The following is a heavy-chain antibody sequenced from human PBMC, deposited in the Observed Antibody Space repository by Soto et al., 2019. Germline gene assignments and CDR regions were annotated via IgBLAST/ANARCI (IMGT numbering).Heavy chain of an antibody. CDR3: ARVEQYYYYYGMDV. Sequence: GGSLRLSCAASGFTFSSYWMSWVRQAPGKGLEWVANIKQDGSEKYYVDSVKGRFTISRDNAKNSLYLQMNSLRAEDTAVYYCARVEQYYYYYGMDVWGQGTTVTVSS. CDR2: IKQDGSEK. J-gene: IGHJ6*02. CDR1: GFTFSSYW. V-gene: IGHV3-7*01.